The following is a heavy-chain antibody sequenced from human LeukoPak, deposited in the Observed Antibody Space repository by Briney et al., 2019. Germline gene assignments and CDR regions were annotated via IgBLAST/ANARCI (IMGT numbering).Heavy chain of an antibody. CDR1: GGTFSSYA. CDR3: ARVPYYYGSGSYYFMDY. J-gene: IGHJ4*02. Sequence: SVKVSCKASGGTFSSYAISWVRQAPGQGLEWMGGIIPIFGTANYAQKFQGRVTITADESTSTAYMELSSLRSEDTAVYYCARVPYYYGSGSYYFMDYWGQGTLVTVSS. D-gene: IGHD3-10*01. CDR2: IIPIFGTA. V-gene: IGHV1-69*01.